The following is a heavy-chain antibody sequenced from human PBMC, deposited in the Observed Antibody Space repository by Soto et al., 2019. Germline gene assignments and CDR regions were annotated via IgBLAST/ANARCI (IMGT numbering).Heavy chain of an antibody. CDR3: QGGDF. CDR2: IYHSGSP. J-gene: IGHJ4*02. CDR1: GGSISSGTW. V-gene: IGHV4-4*02. D-gene: IGHD3-16*01. Sequence: SETLSLTCAVSGGSISSGTWWSWVRQSPGRGLEWIGEIYHSGSPNYNPSLKSRLTISVDTSTSQFSLGLTFVTAADSGVYYCQGGDFWGQGTRVTVSS.